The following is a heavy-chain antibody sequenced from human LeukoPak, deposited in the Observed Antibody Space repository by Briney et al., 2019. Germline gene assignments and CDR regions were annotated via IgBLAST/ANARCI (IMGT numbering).Heavy chain of an antibody. CDR2: IKQDGSEK. J-gene: IGHJ4*02. D-gene: IGHD3-22*01. Sequence: GGSLRRSCAASGLAFSYYWMSWVRQAPGKGLEWVANIKQDGSEKHYVDSVKGRFTVSRDNAKNSLYLQMNSLRAEDTAVYYCAVYYSSGPIAYWGQGTLVTVSS. CDR1: GLAFSYYW. V-gene: IGHV3-7*01. CDR3: AVYYSSGPIAY.